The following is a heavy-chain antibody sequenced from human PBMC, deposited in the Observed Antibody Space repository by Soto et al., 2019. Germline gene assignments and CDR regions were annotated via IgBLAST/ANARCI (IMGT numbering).Heavy chain of an antibody. V-gene: IGHV3-30*18. Sequence: GGSLRLSCAASGFTFSRYGMHWVRQAPGKGLEWVSVISYDGSYKYYVDSVKGRFTISRDNSKNTLDLQMNSLRTEDTAMYYCFKEKTAYDILSGQLYWGQGTLVTVSS. CDR1: GFTFSRYG. J-gene: IGHJ4*02. CDR3: FKEKTAYDILSGQLY. D-gene: IGHD3-9*01. CDR2: ISYDGSYK.